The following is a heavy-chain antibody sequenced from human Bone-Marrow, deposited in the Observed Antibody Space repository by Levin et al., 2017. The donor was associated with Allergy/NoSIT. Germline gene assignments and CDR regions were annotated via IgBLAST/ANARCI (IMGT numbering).Heavy chain of an antibody. Sequence: GGSLRLSCAASGFSFSHFYVTWVRQSPGKGLEWVGRIKPNSGGGTAEYAAPVKGRFIISRDDSKNTLFPLMDSLKVEDTAVYYCSVVSQGWGQGTLVTVSS. J-gene: IGHJ4*02. D-gene: IGHD2-15*01. CDR2: IKPNSGGGTA. CDR3: SVVSQG. V-gene: IGHV3-15*01. CDR1: GFSFSHFY.